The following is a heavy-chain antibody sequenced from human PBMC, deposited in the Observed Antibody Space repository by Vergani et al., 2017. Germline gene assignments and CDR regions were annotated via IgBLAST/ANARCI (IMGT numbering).Heavy chain of an antibody. CDR3: AKDGRDDFWSGYYTYYYYGMDV. CDR1: GFTFSSYG. V-gene: IGHV3-30*18. Sequence: QVQLVESGGGVVQPVRSLRLSCAASGFTFSSYGMHWVRQAPGKGLEWVAVISYDGSNKYYADSVKGRFTISRDNSKNTLYLQMNSLRAEDTAVYYCAKDGRDDFWSGYYTYYYYGMDVWGQGTTVTVSS. CDR2: ISYDGSNK. D-gene: IGHD3-3*01. J-gene: IGHJ6*02.